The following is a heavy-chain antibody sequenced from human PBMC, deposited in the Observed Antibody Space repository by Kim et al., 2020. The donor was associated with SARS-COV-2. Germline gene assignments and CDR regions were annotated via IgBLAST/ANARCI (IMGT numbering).Heavy chain of an antibody. CDR3: SGYGGNSAFDF. Sequence: TTYAASVRGRFTISRDDSKNTAYLQMNSLKIEDTAVYYCSGYGGNSAFDFWGQGTLVTVSS. D-gene: IGHD4-17*01. CDR2: T. J-gene: IGHJ4*02. V-gene: IGHV3-73*01.